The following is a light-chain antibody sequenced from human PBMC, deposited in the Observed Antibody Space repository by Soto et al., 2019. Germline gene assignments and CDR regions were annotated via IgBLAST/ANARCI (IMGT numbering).Light chain of an antibody. CDR3: SSYAGGNPSYV. CDR2: EVS. Sequence: QSVLTQPASVSGSPGQSITLSCTGSGPDVGGYNYVSWYQQYPGEAPKLLIFEVSNRPSGVSDRFSASKSGNTASLIISGLQAEYEAVYYCSSYAGGNPSYVFGTGTKVTV. V-gene: IGLV2-14*01. CDR1: GPDVGGYNY. J-gene: IGLJ1*01.